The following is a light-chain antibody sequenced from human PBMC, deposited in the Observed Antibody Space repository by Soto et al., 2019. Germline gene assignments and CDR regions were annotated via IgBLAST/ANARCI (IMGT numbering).Light chain of an antibody. CDR3: QQYGSSPFT. CDR1: QSVSSSY. Sequence: SLLTQSPGTLSLSPGERATLSCRASQSVSSSYLAWYQQKPGQAPRLLIYGASSRATGIPDRFSGSGSGTDFTLTISRLEPEDFAVYYCQQYGSSPFTFGGGTKVEIK. J-gene: IGKJ4*01. CDR2: GAS. V-gene: IGKV3-20*01.